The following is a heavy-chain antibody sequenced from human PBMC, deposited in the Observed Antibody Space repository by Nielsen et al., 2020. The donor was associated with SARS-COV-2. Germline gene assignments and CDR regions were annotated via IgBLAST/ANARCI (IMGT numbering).Heavy chain of an antibody. CDR3: ASSYSGSYQPPFDY. CDR2: ISYDGSNK. J-gene: IGHJ4*02. V-gene: IGHV3-30-3*01. CDR1: GFTVGTNY. D-gene: IGHD1-26*01. Sequence: GESLKISCVVSGFTVGTNYMGWVRQAPGKGLEWVAVISYDGSNKYYADSVKGRFTISRDNSKNTLYLQMNSLRAEDTAVYYCASSYSGSYQPPFDYWGQGTLVTVSS.